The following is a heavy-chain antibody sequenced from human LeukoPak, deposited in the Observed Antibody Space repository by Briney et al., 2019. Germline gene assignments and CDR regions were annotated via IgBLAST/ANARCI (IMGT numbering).Heavy chain of an antibody. CDR3: AGDLLDGQPDY. CDR2: IYYSGST. V-gene: IGHV4-59*01. J-gene: IGHJ4*02. Sequence: PSETLSLTCTVSGGSISSYYWSWIRQPPGKGLEWIGYIYYSGSTNYNPSLKSRVTISVDTSKNQFSLKLSSVTAADTAVYYCAGDLLDGQPDYWGQGTLVTVSS. D-gene: IGHD1-1*01. CDR1: GGSISSYY.